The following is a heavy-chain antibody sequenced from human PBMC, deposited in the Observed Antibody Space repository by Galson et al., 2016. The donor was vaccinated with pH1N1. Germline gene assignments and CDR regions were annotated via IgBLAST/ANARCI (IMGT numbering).Heavy chain of an antibody. D-gene: IGHD6-13*01. CDR1: GYTFTGYY. J-gene: IGHJ4*01. Sequence: SVKVSCKASGYTFTGYYIHWVRQAPGQGLEWIGRVDPKTGGTKYGQKFQGRVTMTSDTSITTGYMELTRLKSNDTALYYCARVEGRAAAGTTDWGQGTLVTVSS. CDR3: ARVEGRAAAGTTD. V-gene: IGHV1-2*06. CDR2: VDPKTGGT.